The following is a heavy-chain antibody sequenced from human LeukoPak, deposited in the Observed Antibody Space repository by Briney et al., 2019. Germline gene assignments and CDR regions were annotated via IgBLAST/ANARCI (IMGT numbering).Heavy chain of an antibody. J-gene: IGHJ4*02. CDR1: GFPFNKFG. V-gene: IGHV3-30*02. CDR2: IRFDGSNK. CDR3: AKEGAYYFDY. Sequence: GESLRLSCEASGFPFNKFGMHWVRQAPGKGLEWVAFIRFDGSNKYYGDSVKGRITISRDQAKNTVYLQMNSLTVDDTAVYYCAKEGAYYFDYWGQGTLVTVRS.